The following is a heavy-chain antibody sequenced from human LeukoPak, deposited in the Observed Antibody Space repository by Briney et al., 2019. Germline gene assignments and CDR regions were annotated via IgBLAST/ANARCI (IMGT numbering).Heavy chain of an antibody. Sequence: SETLSLTCTVSGGSISSYYWRWIRQPPGRGLEGIGYIYTSGSTNYNPSLKSRVTISVDTSKNQFSLKLSSVTAADTAVYYCARHGSSWSEFDYWGQGTLVTVSS. J-gene: IGHJ4*02. CDR2: IYTSGST. D-gene: IGHD6-13*01. V-gene: IGHV4-4*09. CDR1: GGSISSYY. CDR3: ARHGSSWSEFDY.